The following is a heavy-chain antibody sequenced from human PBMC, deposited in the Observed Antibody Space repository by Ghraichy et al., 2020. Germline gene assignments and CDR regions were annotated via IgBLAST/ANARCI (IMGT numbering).Heavy chain of an antibody. J-gene: IGHJ5*02. CDR2: INHSGST. V-gene: IGHV4-34*01. CDR1: GGSFSGYY. Sequence: SETLSLTCAVYGGSFSGYYWSWIRQPPGKGLEWIGEINHSGSTNYNPSLKSRVTISVDTSKNQFSLKLSSVTAADTAVYYCARGRKRDWQQLVQRQRKYNWFDPWGQGTLVTVSS. CDR3: ARGRKRDWQQLVQRQRKYNWFDP. D-gene: IGHD6-13*01.